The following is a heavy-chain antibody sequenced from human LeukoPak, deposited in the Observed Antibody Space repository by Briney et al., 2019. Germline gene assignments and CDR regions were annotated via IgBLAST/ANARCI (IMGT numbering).Heavy chain of an antibody. CDR1: RGTXSNSA. V-gene: IGHV1-69*04. Sequence: ASVTVSYKPSRGTXSNSAISWVRQAPGQGLEWMGRTIPILGIVNFAQNFPGRVTITADKSTATAYLELNSLRSEDTAVYYCAGSSSTENFFHYWGQGTLVTVSS. J-gene: IGHJ4*02. D-gene: IGHD6-6*01. CDR2: TIPILGIV. CDR3: AGSSSTENFFHY.